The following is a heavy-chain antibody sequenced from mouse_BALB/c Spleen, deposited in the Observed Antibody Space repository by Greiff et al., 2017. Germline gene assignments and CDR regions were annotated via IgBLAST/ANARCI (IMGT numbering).Heavy chain of an antibody. J-gene: IGHJ2*01. D-gene: IGHD2-10*01. V-gene: IGHV1-62-2*01. CDR2: ILPGSGSI. CDR3: ARHEGGAYYGNYFDY. Sequence: VQLQQSGAELMKPGASVKISCKATGYTFSSYWIEWVKQRPGHGLEWIGEILPGSGSIKYNEKFKDKATLTADKSSSTVYMELSRLTSEDSAVYFCARHEGGAYYGNYFDYWGQGTTLTVSS. CDR1: GYTFSSYW.